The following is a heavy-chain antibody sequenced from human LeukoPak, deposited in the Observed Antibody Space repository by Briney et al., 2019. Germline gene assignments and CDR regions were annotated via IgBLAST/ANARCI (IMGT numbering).Heavy chain of an antibody. CDR3: AKDRFGCSGASCYSVQVYYFDY. J-gene: IGHJ4*02. CDR1: GFTFSTFS. CDR2: ISASGDNT. V-gene: IGHV3-23*01. D-gene: IGHD2-15*01. Sequence: PGGSLRLSCASPGFTFSTFSLSGVRRAPGKGLEWGSGISASGDNTFYADSVKGRFTLAGDNSKRIFYLHMDSLRADDTAVYYCAKDRFGCSGASCYSVQVYYFDYWGQGTLVTVSS.